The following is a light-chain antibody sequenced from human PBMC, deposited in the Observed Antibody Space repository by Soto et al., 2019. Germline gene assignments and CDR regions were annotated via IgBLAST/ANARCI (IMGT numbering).Light chain of an antibody. Sequence: EIVLTQSPVTLSLGPVERATLSWSASQSVSSSYLSWYQQKPGQAPRLLIYGASSRATGIPDRFSGSGSGTDFTLTISRLEPEDFAVYYCQQYGSSPITLGQGTRLEI. CDR3: QQYGSSPIT. J-gene: IGKJ5*01. CDR1: QSVSSSY. V-gene: IGKV3-20*01. CDR2: GAS.